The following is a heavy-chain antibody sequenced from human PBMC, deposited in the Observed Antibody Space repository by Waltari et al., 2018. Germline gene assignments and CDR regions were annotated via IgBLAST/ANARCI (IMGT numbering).Heavy chain of an antibody. CDR3: ARAPSFHYGIFSVPLTLDY. D-gene: IGHD3-3*02. CDR1: GESFSDHF. CDR2: MNHRRSE. J-gene: IGHJ6*02. Sequence: QVQLNQWGAGVLKPSETLSLTCAVYGESFSDHFWTWIRQPPGKGLEWIGHMNHRRSENYKPFLRNRVSISVDTSMNQFSLMMTSLTAADTGVYYCARAPSFHYGIFSVPLTLDYWSQGTTVTVSS. V-gene: IGHV4-34*01.